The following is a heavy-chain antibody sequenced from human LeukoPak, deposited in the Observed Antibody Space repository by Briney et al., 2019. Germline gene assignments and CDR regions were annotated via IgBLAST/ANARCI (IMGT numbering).Heavy chain of an antibody. CDR3: ARVVRGVVTSNWFDP. V-gene: IGHV4-59*01. CDR1: GDSLNTYY. Sequence: PSETLSLTCTVSGDSLNTYYWTWIRQTPGKELEWIGFVASSGTSNYNPSLKIRVSISIDTSKNQFSLALTSVTPADTALDYCARVVRGVVTSNWFDPWGQGTLVSVS. CDR2: VASSGTS. D-gene: IGHD2-21*02. J-gene: IGHJ5*02.